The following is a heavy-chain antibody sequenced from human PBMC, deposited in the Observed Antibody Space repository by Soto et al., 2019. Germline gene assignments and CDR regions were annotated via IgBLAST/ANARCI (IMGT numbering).Heavy chain of an antibody. V-gene: IGHV2-5*02. CDR2: IYWDDDK. CDR3: AHSGDHGDYEGLADY. Sequence: QISLKGSGPTLVKPTQTITLTCTFSGFSLSASGGGEGWIRQPPGKRVEWLALIYWDDDKRYSPSLKSRHTITKDTSKNQVVLTMTNMDPVDTATCYCAHSGDHGDYEGLADYWGQGTLVTVSS. D-gene: IGHD4-17*01. J-gene: IGHJ4*02. CDR1: GFSLSASGGG.